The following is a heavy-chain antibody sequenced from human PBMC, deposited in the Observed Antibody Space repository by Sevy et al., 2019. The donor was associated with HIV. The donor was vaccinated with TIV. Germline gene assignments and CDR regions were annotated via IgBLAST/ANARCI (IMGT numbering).Heavy chain of an antibody. V-gene: IGHV3-49*04. CDR2: LKSDVYGGTV. D-gene: IGHD6-13*01. CDR3: TRWKAAQSIFDY. Sequence: GGSLRLSCTASGFTFGDYCMSWVRQAPGKGLEWVAFLKSDVYGGTVDHAASVRGRFFISTDNSKTIAYLQMNDLKTEDTGVYYCTRWKAAQSIFDYWGQGALVTLSS. J-gene: IGHJ4*02. CDR1: GFTFGDYC.